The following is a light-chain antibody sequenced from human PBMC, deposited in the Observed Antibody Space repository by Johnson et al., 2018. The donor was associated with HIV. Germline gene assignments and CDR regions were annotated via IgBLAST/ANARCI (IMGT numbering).Light chain of an antibody. J-gene: IGLJ1*01. CDR2: ENN. V-gene: IGLV1-51*02. CDR3: GTWDSSLSENV. CDR1: SSNIGNNY. Sequence: QSVLTQPPSVSAAPGQKVTISCSGSSSNIGNNYVSWYQQLPGTAPKLLICENNKRPSGIPDRFTGSKSGKSATLGITGLQTGDEADYYCGTWDSSLSENVFGTGTKVTVL.